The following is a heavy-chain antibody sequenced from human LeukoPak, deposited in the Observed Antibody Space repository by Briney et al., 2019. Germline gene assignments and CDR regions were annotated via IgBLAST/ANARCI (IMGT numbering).Heavy chain of an antibody. Sequence: ASVKVSCKASGYTFTSYDINRVRQATGQGLEWMGWMNPNSGNRGYAQKFQGRVTMTRNTSISTAYMELSSLRSEDTAVYYCARGQTNWNWFDPWGQGTLVSVSS. CDR1: GYTFTSYD. CDR2: MNPNSGNR. V-gene: IGHV1-8*01. J-gene: IGHJ5*02. CDR3: ARGQTNWNWFDP. D-gene: IGHD1-1*01.